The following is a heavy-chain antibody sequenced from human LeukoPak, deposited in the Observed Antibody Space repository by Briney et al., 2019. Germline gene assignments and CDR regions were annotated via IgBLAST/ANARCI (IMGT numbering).Heavy chain of an antibody. J-gene: IGHJ2*01. CDR3: ARAGYCSSTSCYGKHWYFDL. CDR1: GYTFTGYY. CDR2: INPNSGGT. D-gene: IGHD2-2*01. V-gene: IGHV1-2*02. Sequence: ASVKVSCKASGYTFTGYYMHWVRQAPGQGLEWMRWINPNSGGTNYAQKFQGRVTMTRDTSISTAYMELSRLRSDDTAVYYCARAGYCSSTSCYGKHWYFDLWGRGTLVTVSS.